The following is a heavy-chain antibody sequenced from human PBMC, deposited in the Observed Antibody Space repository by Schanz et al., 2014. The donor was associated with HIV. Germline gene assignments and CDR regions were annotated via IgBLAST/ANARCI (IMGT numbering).Heavy chain of an antibody. CDR1: GFTFSSYA. J-gene: IGHJ4*02. CDR2: IWYDATNE. Sequence: QVQLVESGGGVVQPGRSLRLSCAASGFTFSSYAMHWVRQAPGTGLEWVAVIWYDATNEYYADSVKGRFTISRDNSENTLYLQMHSVRAEDTAVYYCAIQVGFRSGSGWEPFDYWGQGTLVSVSS. V-gene: IGHV3-33*01. D-gene: IGHD6-19*01. CDR3: AIQVGFRSGSGWEPFDY.